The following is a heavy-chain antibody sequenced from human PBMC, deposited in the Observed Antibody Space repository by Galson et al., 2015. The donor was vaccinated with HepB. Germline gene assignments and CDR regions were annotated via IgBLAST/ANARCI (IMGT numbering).Heavy chain of an antibody. J-gene: IGHJ4*02. CDR1: GFTFSSYY. D-gene: IGHD6-13*01. V-gene: IGHV3-11*05. Sequence: SLRLSCAASGFTFSSYYMSWIRQAPGKGLEWVSYISSSSSYTNYADSVKGRFTISRDNAKNSLYLQMNSLRAEDTAVYYCARAAGWGRAAADRWGQGTLVTVSS. CDR2: ISSSSSYT. CDR3: ARAAGWGRAAADR.